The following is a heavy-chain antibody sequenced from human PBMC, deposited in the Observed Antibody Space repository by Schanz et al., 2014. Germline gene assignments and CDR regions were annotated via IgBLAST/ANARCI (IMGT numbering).Heavy chain of an antibody. D-gene: IGHD3-10*01. Sequence: EVQLLESGGGLVQPGGSLRLSCAASGFSFSSYTMSWVRQAPGKGLQWVSSLSGDGGTTHYADSVKGRFTISRDNSMNTVYLQMNSLRSDDAAVYYCARAQGVIRLYYGVDVWGQGTTVTVSS. CDR2: LSGDGGTT. V-gene: IGHV3-23*01. CDR1: GFSFSSYT. J-gene: IGHJ6*02. CDR3: ARAQGVIRLYYGVDV.